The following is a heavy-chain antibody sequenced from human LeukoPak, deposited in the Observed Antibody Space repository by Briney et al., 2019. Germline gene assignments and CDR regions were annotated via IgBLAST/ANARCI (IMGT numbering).Heavy chain of an antibody. CDR1: GFTFSSYS. D-gene: IGHD3-16*02. CDR3: ARDTGDDYVWGSYRYMVYFDY. CDR2: ISSSSSYI. J-gene: IGHJ4*02. Sequence: GGSLRLSCAASGFTFSSYSMNWVRQAPGKGLEWVSSISSSSSYIYYADSVKGRFTISRDNAKNSLYLQMNSLRADDTAVYYCARDTGDDYVWGSYRYMVYFDYWGQGTLVTVSS. V-gene: IGHV3-21*01.